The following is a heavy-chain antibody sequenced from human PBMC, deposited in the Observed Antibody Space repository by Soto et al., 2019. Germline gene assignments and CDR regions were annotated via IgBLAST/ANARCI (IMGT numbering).Heavy chain of an antibody. CDR2: IVPIYRTA. D-gene: IGHD6-13*01. CDR1: GGTFSSYR. V-gene: IGHV1-69*13. J-gene: IGHJ4*02. Sequence: GASVKVSCKASGGTFSSYRINWVRQAPGQGLEWMGGIVPIYRTADYAQKFQGRVTITADESARTSYMELRSLKSQDTAVYYCVRDSGAKLSSSWGQGTLVTVSS. CDR3: VRDSGAKLSSS.